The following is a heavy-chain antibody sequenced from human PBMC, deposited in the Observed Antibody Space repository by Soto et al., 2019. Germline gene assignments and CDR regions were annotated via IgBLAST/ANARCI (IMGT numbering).Heavy chain of an antibody. CDR1: GFTFTNYA. CDR2: VSGSGINT. J-gene: IGHJ5*02. CDR3: AKGNYCSGGACYYVT. V-gene: IGHV3-23*01. D-gene: IGHD2-8*02. Sequence: GGSLRLSCAASGFTFTNYAMNWVRQAPGKGLEWVSTVSGSGINTYYADSVKGRFTISRDNSKNTPYLQMNGLRAEDTAVYYCAKGNYCSGGACYYVTWGQGALVTVSS.